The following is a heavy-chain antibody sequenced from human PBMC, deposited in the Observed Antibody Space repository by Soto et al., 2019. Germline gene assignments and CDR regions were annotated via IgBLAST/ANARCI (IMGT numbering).Heavy chain of an antibody. CDR3: VRSPLSMSSAAFDY. D-gene: IGHD3-16*02. CDR1: GDSVSSNTAV. J-gene: IGHJ4*02. CDR2: TYYRSHWYD. V-gene: IGHV6-1*01. Sequence: SQTLSLICAISGDSVSSNTAVWHWIRQSPSRGLEWLGRTYYRSHWYDDYTASVKSRITITSDTSRNEVSLLLNPVTPEDAAVYFCVRSPLSMSSAAFDYWGQGTPVTVSS.